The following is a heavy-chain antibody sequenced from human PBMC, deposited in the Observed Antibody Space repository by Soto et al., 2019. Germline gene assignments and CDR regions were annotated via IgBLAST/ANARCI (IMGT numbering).Heavy chain of an antibody. CDR3: ARDTSSGWYSVDYFDY. CDR1: GNTFTSYG. Sequence: ASVKVSCKASGNTFTSYGMHWVRQAPGQRLEWMGWINAGNGNTKYSQKFQGRVTITRDTSASTAYMELSSLRSEDTAVYYCARDTSSGWYSVDYFDYWGQGTLVTVSS. CDR2: INAGNGNT. D-gene: IGHD6-19*01. V-gene: IGHV1-3*01. J-gene: IGHJ4*02.